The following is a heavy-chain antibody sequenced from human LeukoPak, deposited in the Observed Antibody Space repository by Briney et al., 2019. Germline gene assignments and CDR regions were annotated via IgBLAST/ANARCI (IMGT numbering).Heavy chain of an antibody. CDR2: IYYSGST. D-gene: IGHD2-2*01. V-gene: IGHV4-39*01. J-gene: IGHJ3*02. CDR3: ARLGSTFDI. Sequence: PSETLPLTCTVSGGSISSSSYYWGWIRQPPGKGLEWIGSIYYSGSTYYNPSLKSRVTTSVDTSKNQFSLKLSSVTAADTAVYYCARLGSTFDIWGQGTMVTVSS. CDR1: GGSISSSSYY.